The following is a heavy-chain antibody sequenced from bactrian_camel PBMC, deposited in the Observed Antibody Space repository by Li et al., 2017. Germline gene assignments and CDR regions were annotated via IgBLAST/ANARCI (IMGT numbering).Heavy chain of an antibody. Sequence: HVQLVESGGGLVQPGKSLRLSCSVSGFTFSNYWMHWVRQAPGKGLEWMSSIYTGDGRTRSVDSVKGRFTISKDNAKNTVFLQMNSLKFEDTGMYYCQRRCWTTTTNWGQGTQVTVS. CDR3: QRRCWTTTTN. CDR1: GFTFSNYW. D-gene: IGHD3*01. V-gene: IGHV3S6*01. CDR2: IYTGDGRT. J-gene: IGHJ4*01.